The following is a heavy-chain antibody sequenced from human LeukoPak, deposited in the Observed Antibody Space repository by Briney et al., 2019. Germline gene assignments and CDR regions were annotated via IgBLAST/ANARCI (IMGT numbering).Heavy chain of an antibody. D-gene: IGHD3-22*01. CDR2: ISAYNGNT. CDR3: ARVAPTISDLLSDLNNYYDSSGYQLGHFS. J-gene: IGHJ4*02. Sequence: ASVKVSCKASGYTSTSYGISWVRQAPGQGLEWMGWISAYNGNTNYAQKLQGRVTMTTDTSTSTAYMELRSLRSDDTAVYYCARVAPTISDLLSDLNNYYDSSGYQLGHFSWGQGTLVTVSS. V-gene: IGHV1-18*01. CDR1: GYTSTSYG.